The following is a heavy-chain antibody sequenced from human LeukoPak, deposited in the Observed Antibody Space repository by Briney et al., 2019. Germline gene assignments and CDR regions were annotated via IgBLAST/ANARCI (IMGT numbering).Heavy chain of an antibody. J-gene: IGHJ4*02. V-gene: IGHV3-21*01. D-gene: IGHD5-18*01. CDR1: GFTFSSYS. Sequence: GGSLRLSCAASGFTFSSYSMSWVRQAPGKGLEWVSSISSSSSYIYYADSVKGRFTISRDNAKNSLYLQMNSLRAEDTAVYYCARDVDTTKVDYWGQGTLVTVSS. CDR3: ARDVDTTKVDY. CDR2: ISSSSSYI.